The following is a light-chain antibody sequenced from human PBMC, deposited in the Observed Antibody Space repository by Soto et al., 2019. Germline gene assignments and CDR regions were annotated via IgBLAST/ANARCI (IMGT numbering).Light chain of an antibody. J-gene: IGKJ1*01. Sequence: TVMTQSPATLSMSPGDRAALSCRASLTVATNMAWYQQKPGQAPRLLIYGASIRATGVPASFTGSGSGTEFTLTISNLRSEDFAVYYCHQYNTGLRTFGRGTRVEV. CDR3: HQYNTGLRT. CDR1: LTVATN. CDR2: GAS. V-gene: IGKV3-15*01.